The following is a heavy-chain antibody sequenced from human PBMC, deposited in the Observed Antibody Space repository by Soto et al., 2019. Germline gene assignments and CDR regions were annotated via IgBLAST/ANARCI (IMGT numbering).Heavy chain of an antibody. D-gene: IGHD6-6*01. CDR1: GFTFSSSW. CDR3: ARAKSRAALENY. V-gene: IGHV3-74*01. Sequence: PGGSLRLSCAASGFTFSSSWMHWVRQAPGKGLVWVSRVSGDGSSTNYADSVKGRFTISRDNAKNTLYLQMNSLRAEDAAVYYCARAKSRAALENYWGQGTLVTVSS. J-gene: IGHJ4*02. CDR2: VSGDGSST.